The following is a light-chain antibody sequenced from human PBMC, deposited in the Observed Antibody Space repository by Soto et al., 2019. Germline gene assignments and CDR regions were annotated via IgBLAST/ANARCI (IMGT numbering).Light chain of an antibody. Sequence: AIRMTQSPSSFSASTGDRVTITCRASQGISSYLAWYQQKPGKAPKLLIYAASTLQSGVPSRFSGSGSATDFTLTISCLQSEDFAPYYCQQYYEPITFGQGTKLEIK. CDR2: AAS. V-gene: IGKV1-8*01. J-gene: IGKJ2*01. CDR3: QQYYEPIT. CDR1: QGISSY.